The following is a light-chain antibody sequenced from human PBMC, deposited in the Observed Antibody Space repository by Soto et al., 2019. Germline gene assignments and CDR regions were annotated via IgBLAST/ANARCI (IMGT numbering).Light chain of an antibody. Sequence: QSVLTQPASVSGSPGQSITISCTGTSSDVGGYNYVSWYQQHPGKAPKLMIYVVSNRPSGVSNRFSGSKSGNTASLTISGLQAEDEADYYCSSYTSSSVVVFGGGTKLTVL. CDR3: SSYTSSSVVV. CDR2: VVS. J-gene: IGLJ2*01. V-gene: IGLV2-14*01. CDR1: SSDVGGYNY.